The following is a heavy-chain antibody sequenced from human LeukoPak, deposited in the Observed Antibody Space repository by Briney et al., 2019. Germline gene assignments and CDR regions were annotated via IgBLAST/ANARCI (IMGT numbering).Heavy chain of an antibody. D-gene: IGHD4-11*01. V-gene: IGHV4-39*07. CDR3: ARARNYPFDY. CDR2: IYYSGST. Sequence: PSETLSLTCTVSGGSISSSSYYWGWIRQPPGKGLEWIGSIYYSGSTYYNPSLKSRVTISVDTSKIQFSLKLSSVTAADTAVYYCARARNYPFDYWGQGTLVTVSS. J-gene: IGHJ4*02. CDR1: GGSISSSSYY.